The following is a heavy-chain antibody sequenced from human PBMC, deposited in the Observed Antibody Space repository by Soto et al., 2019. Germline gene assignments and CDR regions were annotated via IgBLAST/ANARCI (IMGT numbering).Heavy chain of an antibody. Sequence: EVQLLESGGGLVPPGGSLRLSCAASGFTFDNYAMTWVRQAPGKGLEWVSVISGNGDITYYADSVKGRFTISRDNPRNTLYLLLTSLRAEDEALYYCAKRYCVTSACPETSHYYGMDVWGQGTTVTVSS. CDR1: GFTFDNYA. J-gene: IGHJ6*02. CDR2: ISGNGDIT. V-gene: IGHV3-23*01. CDR3: AKRYCVTSACPETSHYYGMDV. D-gene: IGHD2-8*02.